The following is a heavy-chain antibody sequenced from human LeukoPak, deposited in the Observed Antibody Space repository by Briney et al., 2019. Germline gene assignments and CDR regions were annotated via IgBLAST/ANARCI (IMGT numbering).Heavy chain of an antibody. CDR3: ARVDTDRYYFDY. Sequence: ASVKVSCKASGYTFTSYDINWVRQAPGEGLEWMGWINPNSGGTNYAQKFQGRVTMTRDTSISTAYMELSRLRSDDTAVYYCARVDTDRYYFDYWGQGTLVTVSS. J-gene: IGHJ4*02. CDR1: GYTFTSYD. D-gene: IGHD5-18*01. V-gene: IGHV1-2*02. CDR2: INPNSGGT.